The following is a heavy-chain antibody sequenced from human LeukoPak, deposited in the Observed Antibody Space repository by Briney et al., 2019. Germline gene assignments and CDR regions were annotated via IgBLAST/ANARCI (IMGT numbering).Heavy chain of an antibody. CDR3: ARTPVTTVAAVDYYGMDV. Sequence: LRLSCAASGFTFSSYAMHWVRQHPGKGLEWIRYIYYSGSTYYNPSLKSRVTISVDTSKNQFSLKLSSVTAADTAVYYCARTPVTTVAAVDYYGMDVWGQGTTVTVSS. D-gene: IGHD4-23*01. V-gene: IGHV4-31*02. CDR2: IYYSGST. J-gene: IGHJ6*02. CDR1: GFTFSSYAMH.